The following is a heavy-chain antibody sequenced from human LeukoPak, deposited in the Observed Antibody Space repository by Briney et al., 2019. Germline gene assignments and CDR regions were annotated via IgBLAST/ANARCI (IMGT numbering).Heavy chain of an antibody. J-gene: IGHJ3*02. CDR1: GFTFSSYW. Sequence: SGGSLRLSCAASGFTFSSYWMSWVRQAPGKGLEWVANIKQDGSEKYYVDSVKGRFTISRDNAKNSLYLQMNSLRAEDTAVYYCARDRRPDYYDSSTPESDAFDIWGQGTMVTVSS. D-gene: IGHD3-22*01. CDR3: ARDRRPDYYDSSTPESDAFDI. V-gene: IGHV3-7*01. CDR2: IKQDGSEK.